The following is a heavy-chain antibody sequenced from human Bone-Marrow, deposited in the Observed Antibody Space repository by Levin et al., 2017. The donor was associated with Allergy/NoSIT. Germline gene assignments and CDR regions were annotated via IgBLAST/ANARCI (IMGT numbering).Heavy chain of an antibody. V-gene: IGHV3-23*01. J-gene: IGHJ4*02. D-gene: IGHD3-16*01. CDR1: GFTFSNYH. CDR2: ISGNGDTT. Sequence: PGGSLRLSCAASGFTFSNYHMNWVRQAPGKGLEWVSTISGNGDTTYFAGSVRGRFTISRDNSRDTLFLQMNSLRAEDTAVYYCTKYSSFGRSEFDYWGQGTLVTVSS. CDR3: TKYSSFGRSEFDY.